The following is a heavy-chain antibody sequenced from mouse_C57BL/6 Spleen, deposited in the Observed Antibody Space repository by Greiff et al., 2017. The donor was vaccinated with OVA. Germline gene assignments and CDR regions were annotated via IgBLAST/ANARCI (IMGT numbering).Heavy chain of an antibody. CDR3: ARSGITTVVAPYFDY. CDR2: INPSSGYT. D-gene: IGHD1-1*01. J-gene: IGHJ2*01. CDR1: GYTFTSYT. Sequence: VHLVESGAELARPGASVKMSCKASGYTFTSYTMHWVKQRPGQGLEWIGYINPSSGYTKYNQKFKDKATLTADKSSSTAYMQLSSLTSEDSAVYYCARSGITTVVAPYFDYWGQGTTLTVSS. V-gene: IGHV1-4*01.